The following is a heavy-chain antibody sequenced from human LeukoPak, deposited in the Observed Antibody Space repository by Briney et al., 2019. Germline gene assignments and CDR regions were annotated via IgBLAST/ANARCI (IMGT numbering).Heavy chain of an antibody. Sequence: GASVKVSCKPSGYTLTSYDINWVRQATGQGLGWMGWMNPNSGNTGYAQKFQGRVTMTRNTSISTAYMELSSLRSEDTAVYYCARGRGSSSWPLDYWGQGTLVTVSS. J-gene: IGHJ4*02. D-gene: IGHD6-13*01. CDR1: GYTLTSYD. CDR2: MNPNSGNT. V-gene: IGHV1-8*01. CDR3: ARGRGSSSWPLDY.